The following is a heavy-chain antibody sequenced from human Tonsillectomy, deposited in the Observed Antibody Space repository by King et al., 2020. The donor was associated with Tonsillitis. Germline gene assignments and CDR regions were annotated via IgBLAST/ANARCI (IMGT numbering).Heavy chain of an antibody. V-gene: IGHV4-34*01. Sequence: VQLQQWGAGLLKPSETLSLTCAVYGGSFSGYYWSWIRQPPGKGLEWIGEINHSGSTNYNPSLKSRVTISVDTSKNQFSLKLSSVTAADTAVYYCARGWSIFGVADAFVIWGQGTMVTVSS. CDR3: ARGWSIFGVADAFVI. D-gene: IGHD3-3*01. J-gene: IGHJ3*02. CDR1: GGSFSGYY. CDR2: INHSGST.